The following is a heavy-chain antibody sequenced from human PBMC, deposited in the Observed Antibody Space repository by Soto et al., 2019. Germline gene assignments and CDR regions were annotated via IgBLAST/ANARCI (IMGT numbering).Heavy chain of an antibody. CDR1: GFTFGDYA. D-gene: IGHD3-16*02. V-gene: IGHV3-49*03. CDR3: TRGRIMITFGGVIVHPSFDP. CDR2: IRSKAYGGTT. J-gene: IGHJ5*02. Sequence: GGSLRLSCTASGFTFGDYAMSWFRQAPGKGLEWVVFIRSKAYGGTTEYAASVKGRFTISRDDSKSIAYLQMNSLKTEDTAVYYCTRGRIMITFGGVIVHPSFDPWGQGTLVTVSS.